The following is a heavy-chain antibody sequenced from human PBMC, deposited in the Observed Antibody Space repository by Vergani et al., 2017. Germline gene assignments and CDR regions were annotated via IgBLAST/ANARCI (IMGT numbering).Heavy chain of an antibody. CDR1: GFTFSSYS. D-gene: IGHD3-9*01. CDR2: ISSSSSYI. J-gene: IGHJ4*02. Sequence: EVQLVESGGGLVKPGGSLRLSCAASGFTFSSYSMNWVRQAPGKGLEWVSSISSSSSYIYYADSVKGRFTISRDNAKNSLYLQMNSLRAEDTAVYYCARDVLXYFDWLSAPPYFDYWGQGTLVTVSS. V-gene: IGHV3-21*01. CDR3: ARDVLXYFDWLSAPPYFDY.